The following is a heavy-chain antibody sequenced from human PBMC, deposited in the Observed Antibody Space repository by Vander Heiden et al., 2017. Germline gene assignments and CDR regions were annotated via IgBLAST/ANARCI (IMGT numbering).Heavy chain of an antibody. CDR2: TYYRSKWYN. Sequence: VHLRQSGPGPGKPPPPLPPPCSFPGASVPTHSAAWTATPHPPSRGLGWLGRTYYRSKWYNDDAVSVKSRITINPDTSKNQFSLQLNSVTPEDTAVYYCARDTNDSSGYYPFDYWGQGTLVTVSS. CDR3: ARDTNDSSGYYPFDY. D-gene: IGHD3-22*01. CDR1: GASVPTHSAA. J-gene: IGHJ4*02. V-gene: IGHV6-1*01.